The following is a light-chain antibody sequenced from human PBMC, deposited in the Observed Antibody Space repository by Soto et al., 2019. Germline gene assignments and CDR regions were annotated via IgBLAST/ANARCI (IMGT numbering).Light chain of an antibody. J-gene: IGKJ5*01. CDR1: QDISTW. CDR2: AAS. V-gene: IGKV1-12*01. CDR3: QEASRIPIT. Sequence: SQMTQTPSSVSASVGDRVTVTCRASQDISTWLAWYQQKPGKAPNLLIYAASTLQSGVPSRFSGSGSGTDFTLTISSLQPEDFGTYYCQEASRIPITFGQGTRLEIK.